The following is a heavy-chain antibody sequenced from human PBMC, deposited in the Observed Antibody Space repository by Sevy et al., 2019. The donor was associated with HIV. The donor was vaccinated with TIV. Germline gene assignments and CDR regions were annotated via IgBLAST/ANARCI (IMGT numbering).Heavy chain of an antibody. J-gene: IGHJ4*01. CDR2: IKSDGSDK. D-gene: IGHD2-15*01. Sequence: GGSLRLSCAASGFTFSIYYMTWARQAPGKGLEWVANIKSDGSDKYYVDSVKGRFTNSRDNAKNSLYLPMNGLTAEDTAVYYCARYGGYIDHWGHGTLVTVSS. CDR3: ARYGGYIDH. CDR1: GFTFSIYY. V-gene: IGHV3-7*01.